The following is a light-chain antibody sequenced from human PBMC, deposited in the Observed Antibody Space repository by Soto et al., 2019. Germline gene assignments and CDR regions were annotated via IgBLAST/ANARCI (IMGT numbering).Light chain of an antibody. Sequence: QSALTQPASVSGSPGQSITISCTGTSSDVGGYNYVSWYQQHPGKAPKLMIYDVSNRPSGVSNRFSGSKSGNTASLTISGLQAEDEADYYCSSYTSSSPSFGTGTKVPVL. CDR1: SSDVGGYNY. CDR3: SSYTSSSPS. V-gene: IGLV2-14*01. J-gene: IGLJ1*01. CDR2: DVS.